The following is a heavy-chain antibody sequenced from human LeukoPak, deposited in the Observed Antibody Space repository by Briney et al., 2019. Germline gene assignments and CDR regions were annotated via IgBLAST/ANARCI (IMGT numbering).Heavy chain of an antibody. Sequence: SETLSLTCTVSGGSISSSTSYWGWIRRPPGRGLGWIGSIYYSGSTSYNPSLKSRVTISVDTSKKQFSLKLDSVTAADTALYYCARNASDSGTSYFDYWGQGTLVTVSS. CDR2: IYYSGST. J-gene: IGHJ4*02. CDR3: ARNASDSGTSYFDY. CDR1: GGSISSSTSY. V-gene: IGHV4-39*01. D-gene: IGHD1-26*01.